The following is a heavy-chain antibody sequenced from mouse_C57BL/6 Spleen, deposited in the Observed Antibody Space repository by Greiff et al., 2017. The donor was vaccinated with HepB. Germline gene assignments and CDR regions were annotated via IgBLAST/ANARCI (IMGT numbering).Heavy chain of an antibody. Sequence: VKLVESGPGLVAPSQSLSITCTVSGFSLTSYGVSWVRQPPGKGLEWLGVIWGDGSTNYHSALISRLSISKDNSKSQVFLKLNSLQTDDTATYYCAKPEGYYDLAWFAYWGQGTLVTVSA. V-gene: IGHV2-3*01. D-gene: IGHD2-3*01. CDR1: GFSLTSYG. J-gene: IGHJ3*01. CDR3: AKPEGYYDLAWFAY. CDR2: IWGDGST.